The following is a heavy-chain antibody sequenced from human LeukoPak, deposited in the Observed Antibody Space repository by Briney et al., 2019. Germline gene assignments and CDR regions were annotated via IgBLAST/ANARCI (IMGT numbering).Heavy chain of an antibody. CDR1: GFTFDDYA. V-gene: IGHV3-9*01. CDR3: AKSAYGEGGGNFDY. CDR2: ISWNSGSI. Sequence: GGSLRLSCAASGFTFDDYAMHWVRQAPGKGLEWVSGISWNSGSIGYADSVKGRFTISRDNAKNSLYLQMNSLRAEDTALYYCAKSAYGEGGGNFDYWGQGTLVTVSS. J-gene: IGHJ4*02. D-gene: IGHD4-17*01.